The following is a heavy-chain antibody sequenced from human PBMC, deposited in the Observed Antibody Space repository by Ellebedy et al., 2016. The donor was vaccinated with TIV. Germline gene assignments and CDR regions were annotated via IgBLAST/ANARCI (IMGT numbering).Heavy chain of an antibody. J-gene: IGHJ4*02. V-gene: IGHV1-3*01. Sequence: ASVKVSCXASGYTFTSYAMHWVRQAPGQRLEWMGWINAGNGNTKYSQKFQGRVTITRDTSASTAYMELRSLRSDDTAVYYCARKGPPYLDALDYWGQGTLVIVSS. CDR2: INAGNGNT. CDR1: GYTFTSYA. CDR3: ARKGPPYLDALDY. D-gene: IGHD2-2*02.